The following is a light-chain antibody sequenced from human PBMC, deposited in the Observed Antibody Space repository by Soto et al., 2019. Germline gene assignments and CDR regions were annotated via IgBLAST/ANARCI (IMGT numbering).Light chain of an antibody. CDR2: GNS. CDR3: QSYDSSLSGWV. J-gene: IGLJ3*02. V-gene: IGLV1-40*01. CDR1: SSNIGAGYD. Sequence: QSVLTQPPSVSGAPGQRVTISCTGSSSNIGAGYDVHWYQQLPGTAPKLLIYGNSNRPSGVPDRFSGSKSGTSASLAITGRRAADEADYYCQSYDSSLSGWVFGGGTKVTVL.